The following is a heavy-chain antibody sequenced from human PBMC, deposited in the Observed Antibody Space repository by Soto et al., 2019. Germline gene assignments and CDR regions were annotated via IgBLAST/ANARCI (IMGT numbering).Heavy chain of an antibody. CDR3: ARVRWSTFDY. CDR1: GDSVSSDNIA. CDR2: TYYRSKWYN. V-gene: IGHV6-1*01. J-gene: IGHJ4*02. Sequence: SPTLSLTCSVSGDSVSSDNIAWNWLRQSPWRGLEWLGRTYYRSKWYNEYAVSVRSRITINLDTSKNQFSLQLNSVTPEDTAVYYCARVRWSTFDYWGQGTQVTVSS. D-gene: IGHD2-15*01.